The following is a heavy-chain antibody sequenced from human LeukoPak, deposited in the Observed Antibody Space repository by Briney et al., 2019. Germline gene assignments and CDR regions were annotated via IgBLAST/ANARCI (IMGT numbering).Heavy chain of an antibody. J-gene: IGHJ4*02. V-gene: IGHV3-23*01. Sequence: GGSLRLSCAASGFTFSSYGMNWVRQAPGKGLEWVSAISDSGGSTYYADSVKGRFTISRDNSKNTLYLEMNSLRAEDTAVYYCAKDIGSYYDYWGQGILVTVSS. CDR2: ISDSGGST. D-gene: IGHD3-10*01. CDR1: GFTFSSYG. CDR3: AKDIGSYYDY.